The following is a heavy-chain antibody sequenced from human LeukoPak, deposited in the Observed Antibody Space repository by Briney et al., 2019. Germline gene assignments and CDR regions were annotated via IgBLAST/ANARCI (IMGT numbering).Heavy chain of an antibody. Sequence: SETLSLTCTVSGGSISSSSYYWGWIRQPPGKGLEWIGSIYYSGSTYYNPSLKSRVTISVDTSKNQFSLKLSSVTAADTAVYYCARSEGGIVVPAVYYFYYMDVWGKGSMVTVSS. CDR2: IYYSGST. D-gene: IGHD2-2*01. V-gene: IGHV4-39*01. CDR3: ARSEGGIVVPAVYYFYYMDV. J-gene: IGHJ6*03. CDR1: GGSISSSSYY.